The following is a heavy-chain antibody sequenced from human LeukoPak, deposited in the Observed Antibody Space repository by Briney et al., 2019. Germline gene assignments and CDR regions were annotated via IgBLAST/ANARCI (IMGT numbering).Heavy chain of an antibody. D-gene: IGHD3/OR15-3a*01. CDR1: GFTFGDTW. V-gene: IGHV3-7*03. CDR2: IKQDGSEK. CDR3: ATSYDMGWLIGY. Sequence: GSLRLSCAASGFTFGDTWMNWVRQVPGQGLEWVANIKQDGSEKFYVASVKGRFTFSRDNGKSSLYLQMNSLRAEDTALYYCATSYDMGWLIGYWGQGTLVTVSS. J-gene: IGHJ4*02.